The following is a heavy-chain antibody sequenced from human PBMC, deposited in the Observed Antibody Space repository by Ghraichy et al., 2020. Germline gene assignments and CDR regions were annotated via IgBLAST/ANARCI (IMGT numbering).Heavy chain of an antibody. CDR1: GFTFSDYY. V-gene: IGHV3-11*01. CDR3: AREQSEGGSGSYYIYYYGMDV. CDR2: ISSSGSTI. D-gene: IGHD3-10*01. J-gene: IGHJ6*02. Sequence: GESLNISCAASGFTFSDYYMSWIRQAPGKGLEWVSYISSSGSTIYYADSVKGRFTISRDNAKNSLYLQMNSLRAEDTAVYYCAREQSEGGSGSYYIYYYGMDVWGQGTTVTVSS.